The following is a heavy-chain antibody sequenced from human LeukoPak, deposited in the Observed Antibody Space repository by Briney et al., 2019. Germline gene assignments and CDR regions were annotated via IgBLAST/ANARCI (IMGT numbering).Heavy chain of an antibody. CDR2: ISYDGSNK. D-gene: IGHD1-14*01. J-gene: IGHJ6*03. V-gene: IGHV3-30*02. CDR1: GFTFSSYA. CDR3: ARERTGYYMAV. Sequence: GGSLRLSCAASGFTFSSYAMSWVRQAPGKGLECVAFISYDGSNKYYVDSVKGRFTISRDDSKNTLYLQMNSLRAEDTAVYYCARERTGYYMAVWGKGTTVTISS.